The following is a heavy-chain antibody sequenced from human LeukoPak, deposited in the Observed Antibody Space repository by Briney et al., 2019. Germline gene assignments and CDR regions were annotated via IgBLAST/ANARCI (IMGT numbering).Heavy chain of an antibody. CDR1: GYSISSGYY. CDR3: ARLQNYYYYYMDV. CDR2: IYHSGST. V-gene: IGHV4-38-2*01. Sequence: SETLSLTCAVSGYSISSGYYWGWIWQPPGKGLEWIGSIYHSGSTYYNPSLKSRVTISVDTSKNQFSLKLSSVTAADTAVYYCARLQNYYYYYMDVWGKGTTVTVSS. D-gene: IGHD4-11*01. J-gene: IGHJ6*03.